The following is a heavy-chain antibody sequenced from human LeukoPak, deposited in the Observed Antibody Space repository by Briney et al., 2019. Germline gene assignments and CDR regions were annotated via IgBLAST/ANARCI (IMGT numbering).Heavy chain of an antibody. CDR1: GGSFSGYY. V-gene: IGHV4-34*01. CDR2: INHSGRT. Sequence: SETLSLTCAVYGGSFSGYYWTWIRQPPGKGLEWIGEINHSGRTNYNPSLKSRVTISVDTSKNQFSLKLRSVTAADTAVYYCARAPSTVITQARGVRKGSFLHWGQGTLVTVSS. J-gene: IGHJ1*01. D-gene: IGHD3-10*01. CDR3: ARAPSTVITQARGVRKGSFLH.